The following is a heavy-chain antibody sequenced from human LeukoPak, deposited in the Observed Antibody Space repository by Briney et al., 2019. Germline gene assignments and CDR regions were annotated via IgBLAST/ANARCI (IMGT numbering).Heavy chain of an antibody. CDR2: INPSGGST. CDR3: TRDRAGDDSSGYYSSYYFDY. V-gene: IGHV1-46*01. CDR1: GYTFTSYY. J-gene: IGHJ4*02. D-gene: IGHD3-22*01. Sequence: DSVKVSCKASGYTFTSYYMHWVRQAPGQGLEWMGIINPSGGSTSYAQKFQGRVTMTRDTSTSTVYMELSSLRSEDTAVYYCTRDRAGDDSSGYYSSYYFDYWGQGTLVTVSS.